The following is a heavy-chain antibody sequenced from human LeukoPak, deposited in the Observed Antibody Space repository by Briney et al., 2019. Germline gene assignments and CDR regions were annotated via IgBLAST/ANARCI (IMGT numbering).Heavy chain of an antibody. D-gene: IGHD3-9*01. Sequence: PSETLSLTCTVSGGSISSYYWSWIRQPPGKGLEWSGYIYYSGSNNYNPSLKSRVTISVDTSKNQFSLKLSSVTAADTAVYYCARGRYYDIFWVFDYWGQGTLVTVSS. CDR3: ARGRYYDIFWVFDY. CDR2: IYYSGSN. J-gene: IGHJ4*02. V-gene: IGHV4-59*01. CDR1: GGSISSYY.